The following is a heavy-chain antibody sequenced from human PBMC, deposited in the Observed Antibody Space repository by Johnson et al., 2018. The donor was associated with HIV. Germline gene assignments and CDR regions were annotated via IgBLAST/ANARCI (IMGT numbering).Heavy chain of an antibody. V-gene: IGHV3-30-3*01. D-gene: IGHD6-19*01. J-gene: IGHJ3*02. CDR3: ARDLSRYIAVATFDAFDI. CDR2: ISYDGSNK. Sequence: QVQLVESGGGVVQPGRSLRLSCAASGFTFSSYAMHWVRQAPGKGLEWVAVISYDGSNKYYADSVTGRFTISRDNSKNTLYLQMNSLRAEDTAVYYCARDLSRYIAVATFDAFDIWGQGTMVTVSS. CDR1: GFTFSSYA.